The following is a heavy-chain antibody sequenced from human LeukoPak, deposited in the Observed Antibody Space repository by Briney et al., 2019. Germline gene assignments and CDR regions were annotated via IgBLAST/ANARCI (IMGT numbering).Heavy chain of an antibody. Sequence: GGSLRLSCAASGFTFSSYGMQWVRQAPGKGLEWVAVIWYDGSNECYADSVKGRFTISRDNSKNTLYLQMNTLRAEDTAVYYCARGGPSYYGMDAWGQGTSVTVSS. J-gene: IGHJ6*02. CDR2: IWYDGSNE. V-gene: IGHV3-33*01. CDR3: ARGGPSYYGMDA. CDR1: GFTFSSYG.